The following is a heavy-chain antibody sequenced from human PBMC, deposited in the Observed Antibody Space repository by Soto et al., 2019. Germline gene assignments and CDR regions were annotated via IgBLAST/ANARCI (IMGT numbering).Heavy chain of an antibody. J-gene: IGHJ4*02. CDR3: AKDSNKYSGSRRGRYFDY. CDR1: GFPFSSYV. CDR2: ISGGGSNT. Sequence: EVQLLESGGGLVQRGGSLRLSCAASGFPFSSYVMSWVRQAPGKGLEWVSGISGGGSNTFYADSVKGRFTISRDNSKKPLILQMNRLGAEDPAVYYCAKDSNKYSGSRRGRYFDYWGQGIGVTVSS. D-gene: IGHD3-10*01. V-gene: IGHV3-23*01.